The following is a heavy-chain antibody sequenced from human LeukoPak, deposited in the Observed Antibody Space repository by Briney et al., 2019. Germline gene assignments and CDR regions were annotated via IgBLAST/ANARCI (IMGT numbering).Heavy chain of an antibody. J-gene: IGHJ5*02. Sequence: GSLRLSCAASGFTFSSYGMHWVRQAPGKGLEWVAVIWYDGSNKYYVDSVKGRFTISRDNAKNSLYLQMNSLRAEDTAVYYCARDVLWLDNWFDPWGQGTLVTVSS. D-gene: IGHD6-19*01. V-gene: IGHV3-33*01. CDR1: GFTFSSYG. CDR3: ARDVLWLDNWFDP. CDR2: IWYDGSNK.